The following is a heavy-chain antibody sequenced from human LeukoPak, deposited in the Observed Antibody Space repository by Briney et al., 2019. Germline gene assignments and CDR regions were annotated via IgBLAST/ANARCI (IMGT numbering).Heavy chain of an antibody. D-gene: IGHD3-10*01. CDR2: ISSSSSYI. Sequence: GGSLRLSYAASGFTFSSYSMNWVRQAPGKGLEWVSSISSSSSYIYYADSVKGRFTISRDNAKNSLYLQMNSLRAEDTAVYYCARGSRQQYYGSGSPQRFDPWGQGTLVTVSS. J-gene: IGHJ5*02. V-gene: IGHV3-21*01. CDR3: ARGSRQQYYGSGSPQRFDP. CDR1: GFTFSSYS.